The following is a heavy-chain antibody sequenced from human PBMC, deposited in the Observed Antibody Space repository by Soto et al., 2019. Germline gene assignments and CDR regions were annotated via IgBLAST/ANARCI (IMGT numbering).Heavy chain of an antibody. V-gene: IGHV3-74*01. CDR2: IKTDGTTT. CDR3: ARAFSVSSSTGFDP. D-gene: IGHD2-8*02. J-gene: IGHJ5*02. CDR1: GFTFSNYN. Sequence: GGSLRLSCAVSGFTFSNYNMYWVRQPPGKGLVCISRIKTDGTTTRYADSVRGRFTISRDNAKNTLYLQMNDLRAEDTAVYYCARAFSVSSSTGFDPWGQGTLVTVSS.